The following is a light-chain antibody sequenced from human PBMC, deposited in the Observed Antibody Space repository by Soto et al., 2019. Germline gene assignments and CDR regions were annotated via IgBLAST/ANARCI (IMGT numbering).Light chain of an antibody. J-gene: IGKJ5*01. CDR3: QQYENLPT. V-gene: IGKV1-33*01. CDR1: QNINNY. Sequence: DIQMTQSPSSLSASVGDRVTITCQASQNINNYLNWYQQRPGRAPKLLIYDASNLEAGVPSRFRGSGSGTDFTFTISRLQPEDIATYYCQQYENLPTFGQGTRLEIK. CDR2: DAS.